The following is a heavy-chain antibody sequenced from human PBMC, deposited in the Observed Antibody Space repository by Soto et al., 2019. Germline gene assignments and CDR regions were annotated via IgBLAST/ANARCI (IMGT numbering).Heavy chain of an antibody. CDR3: AKELTLNGFDI. CDR2: IIWNRGSI. Sequence: EVQLVESGGGLVQPGRSLRLSCAASGFTLDDSAMHWVRQAPGKCLEWVSSIIWNRGSIAYADSGQGRCTISRDNAKNSLYLQMNSMRAEDTSLYFCAKELTLNGFDIWGQGTMVTVSS. V-gene: IGHV3-9*01. CDR1: GFTLDDSA. J-gene: IGHJ3*02.